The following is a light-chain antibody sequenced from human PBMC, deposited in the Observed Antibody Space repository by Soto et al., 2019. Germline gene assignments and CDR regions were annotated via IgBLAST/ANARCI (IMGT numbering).Light chain of an antibody. Sequence: DIQMTQSPSTLSASVGDRVTITCRASQSVSSWLAWYQQKPGRAPKLVIYNVSTLESGVPSRFSGTGSGTEFTLTISSLQPDDFATYYCQQYNDYSRTFVQGTKVEIK. V-gene: IGKV1-5*01. CDR2: NVS. J-gene: IGKJ1*01. CDR3: QQYNDYSRT. CDR1: QSVSSW.